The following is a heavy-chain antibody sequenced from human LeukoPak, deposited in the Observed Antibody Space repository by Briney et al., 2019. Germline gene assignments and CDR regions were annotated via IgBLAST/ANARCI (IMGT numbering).Heavy chain of an antibody. D-gene: IGHD2-2*01. CDR3: AREHCSSTSCYYYYMDV. V-gene: IGHV1-46*01. CDR2: INPSGGST. Sequence: ASVKVSCKASGYTFTNYYIHWVRQAPGQGLECMGIINPSGGSTSYAQKFQGRVTMTRDMSTSTVYMELSSLRSDDTAVYYCAREHCSSTSCYYYYMDVWGKGTTVTISS. CDR1: GYTFTNYY. J-gene: IGHJ6*03.